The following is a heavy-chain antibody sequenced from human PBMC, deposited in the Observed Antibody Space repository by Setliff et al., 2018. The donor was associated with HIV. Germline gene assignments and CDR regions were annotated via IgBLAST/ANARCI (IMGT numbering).Heavy chain of an antibody. J-gene: IGHJ4*02. D-gene: IGHD6-19*01. CDR3: TKKLYRSPWSPLDY. Sequence: GGSLRLSCAASNFTFSFYGMHWVRQAPGKGLEWVAFTPNDGSYKNYADSVKGRFTISRDNSKNTLYLQMDSLRAEDTAVYYCTKKLYRSPWSPLDYWGQGTLVTVSS. CDR2: TPNDGSYK. V-gene: IGHV3-30*02. CDR1: NFTFSFYG.